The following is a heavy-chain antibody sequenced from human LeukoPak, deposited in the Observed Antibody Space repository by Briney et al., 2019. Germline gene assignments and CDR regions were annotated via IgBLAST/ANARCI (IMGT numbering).Heavy chain of an antibody. CDR3: ARVIVVVPAAIAWFDP. D-gene: IGHD2-2*01. V-gene: IGHV4-61*01. Sequence: SSETLSLTCTVSGGSVSSGSYYWSWIRQPPGKGLEWIGYIYYSGSTNYNPSLKSWVTISVDTSKNQFSLKLSSVTAADTAVHYCARVIVVVPAAIAWFDPWGQGTLVTVSS. CDR1: GGSVSSGSYY. CDR2: IYYSGST. J-gene: IGHJ5*02.